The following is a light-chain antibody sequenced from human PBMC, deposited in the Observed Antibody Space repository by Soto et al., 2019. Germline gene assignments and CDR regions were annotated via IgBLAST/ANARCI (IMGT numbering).Light chain of an antibody. J-gene: IGKJ3*01. V-gene: IGKV1-33*01. CDR2: GAS. Sequence: DIRMTQSPSSLSASVGDRVTITCQASQDIRRYLNWYQQKPGRAPKLLIYGASNLETGVPSRFSGSGYGTDFIFTISSLQPEDIGTYYCQHYDNLPPFTFGPGTKVGIK. CDR3: QHYDNLPPFT. CDR1: QDIRRY.